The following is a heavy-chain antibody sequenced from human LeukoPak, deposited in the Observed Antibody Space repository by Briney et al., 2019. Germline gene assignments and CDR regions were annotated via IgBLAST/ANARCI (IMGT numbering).Heavy chain of an antibody. CDR2: IFYDGNT. J-gene: IGHJ4*02. CDR3: ANTKGTTVTTLFAY. Sequence: SETLSLTCTVSGGSLSSSSYYWGWIRLPPGQGLVWIGSIFYDGNTYYRPSCKGQVPMSVATSKTQFSLKLSSVTATDRSVFSSANTKGTTVTTLFAYWGQGTLVTVSS. CDR1: GGSLSSSSYY. D-gene: IGHD4-17*01. V-gene: IGHV4-39*01.